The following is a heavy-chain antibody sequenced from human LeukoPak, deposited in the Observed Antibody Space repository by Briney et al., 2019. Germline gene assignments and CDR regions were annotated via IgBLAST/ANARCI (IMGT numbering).Heavy chain of an antibody. V-gene: IGHV3-7*01. CDR2: IDQDGGEK. CDR1: GFSFSNAW. J-gene: IGHJ4*02. Sequence: GGSLRLSCTASGFSFSNAWMSWVRQAPGKGLEWVANIDQDGGEKYYVDSVKGRFTLFRDNSKNSLFLQMNSLSPEDTAVYYCAKTGTYFDFDYWGQGALVTVSS. D-gene: IGHD1-26*01. CDR3: AKTGTYFDFDY.